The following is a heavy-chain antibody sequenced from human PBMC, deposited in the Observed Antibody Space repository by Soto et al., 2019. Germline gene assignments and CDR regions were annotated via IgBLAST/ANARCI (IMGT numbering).Heavy chain of an antibody. Sequence: QVQLVQSGAEVKKPGSSVKVSCKASGGTFSSYAISWVRQAPGQGLEWMGGIIPIFGTANYAQKFQGRVTITADKSTSTAYMELSSLRSEDTAVYYCARVSGYDFTYYYYGMDVWGQGTTVTVSS. V-gene: IGHV1-69*06. J-gene: IGHJ6*02. CDR2: IIPIFGTA. CDR1: GGTFSSYA. CDR3: ARVSGYDFTYYYYGMDV. D-gene: IGHD5-12*01.